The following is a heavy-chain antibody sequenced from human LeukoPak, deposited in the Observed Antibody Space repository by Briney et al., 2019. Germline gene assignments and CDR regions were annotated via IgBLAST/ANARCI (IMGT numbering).Heavy chain of an antibody. CDR1: GFTVSSNY. CDR3: ARAMRRTRERDYGDYPDY. Sequence: GGSLRLSCAASGFTVSSNYMSWVRQAPGKGLEWVSFISSSASATDYADSVKGRFTISRDNAKNSLSLQMDSLRAEDTAVYYCARAMRRTRERDYGDYPDYWGQGTLVTVSS. J-gene: IGHJ4*02. CDR2: ISSSASAT. V-gene: IGHV3-11*04. D-gene: IGHD4-17*01.